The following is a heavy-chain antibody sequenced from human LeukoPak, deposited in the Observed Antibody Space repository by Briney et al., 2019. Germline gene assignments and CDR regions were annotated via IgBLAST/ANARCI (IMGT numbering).Heavy chain of an antibody. CDR2: KYYDGNSGNT. D-gene: IGHD1-1*01. J-gene: IGHJ4*02. V-gene: IGHV4-61*03. Sequence: SETLSLTCAVSGGSISSNSYYWGWIRQTPGKGLEWIGYKYYDGNSGNTNYNPSLESRVTISVDTSKNHVSLNLTSVTAADTAVYYCVRPESAGTKYRFDYWGQGALVTVSS. CDR3: VRPESAGTKYRFDY. CDR1: GGSISSNSYY.